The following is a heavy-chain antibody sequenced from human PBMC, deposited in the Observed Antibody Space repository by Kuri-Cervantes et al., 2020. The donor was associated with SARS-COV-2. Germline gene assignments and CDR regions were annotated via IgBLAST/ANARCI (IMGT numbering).Heavy chain of an antibody. Sequence: SVKVSCKASGGTFSSYAISWVRQAPGQGLEWMGGIIPILGIAIYAQKFQGRVTMTEDTSTDTAYMELSSLRSEDTAVYYCATTSVFGPTRWFDPWGQGTLVTVSS. J-gene: IGHJ5*02. CDR1: GGTFSSYA. CDR3: ATTSVFGPTRWFDP. V-gene: IGHV1-69*10. D-gene: IGHD1/OR15-1a*01. CDR2: IIPILGIA.